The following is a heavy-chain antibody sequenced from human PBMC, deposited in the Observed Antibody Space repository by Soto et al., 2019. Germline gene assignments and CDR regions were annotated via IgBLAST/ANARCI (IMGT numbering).Heavy chain of an antibody. D-gene: IGHD2-2*01. V-gene: IGHV3-15*01. J-gene: IGHJ4*02. CDR3: TTDIVVVPAAI. CDR1: GFTFSNAW. Sequence: EVQLVESGGGLVKPGGSLRLSCAASGFTFSNAWMSWVRQAPGKGLEWVGRIKSKTDGGTTDYAAPVKGRFTISRDDSKNTLYLQMNSLKTEDTAVYYSTTDIVVVPAAIWGQGTLVTVSS. CDR2: IKSKTDGGTT.